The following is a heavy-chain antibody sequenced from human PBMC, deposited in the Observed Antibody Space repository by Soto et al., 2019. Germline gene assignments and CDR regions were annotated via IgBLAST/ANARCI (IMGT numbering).Heavy chain of an antibody. Sequence: GASLKISCAASGFTVSSKYMSWVRQAPGKGLEWVSAIDSVGDTFYPGSVRGRFTISRENAKNSLYLQMNSLKAGDTGVYYCARGFGMAARPTPGDDSFDIWGRGTLVTVSS. CDR2: IDSVGDT. D-gene: IGHD6-6*01. CDR3: ARGFGMAARPTPGDDSFDI. J-gene: IGHJ3*02. CDR1: GFTVSSKY. V-gene: IGHV3-13*01.